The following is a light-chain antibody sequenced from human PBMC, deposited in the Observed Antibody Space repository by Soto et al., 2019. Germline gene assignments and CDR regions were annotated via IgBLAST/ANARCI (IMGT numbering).Light chain of an antibody. Sequence: QSALTQPPSASGSPGQSVTISCTGTSSDVGGYNFVSWYQQHPGKAPKRMIYEVSNRPSGVSNRFSGSKSGNTASLTISGLQAEDEADYYCSSYTSSSTLGVFGGGTKLTVL. J-gene: IGLJ3*02. CDR1: SSDVGGYNF. CDR2: EVS. CDR3: SSYTSSSTLGV. V-gene: IGLV2-14*01.